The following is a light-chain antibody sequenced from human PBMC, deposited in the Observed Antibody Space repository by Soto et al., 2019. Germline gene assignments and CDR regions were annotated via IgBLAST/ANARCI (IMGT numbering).Light chain of an antibody. V-gene: IGLV2-14*01. CDR2: DVT. CDR3: TSDTSSSTLV. Sequence: QSALTQPASVSGSPGQSITISCTATSGDVGDYNYVSWYQQHPDKPTNLMIYDVTDRPSGVSTRFSGSKSGNTASLTISGLQAEDEADYYCTSDTSSSTLVFGGGTQLTVL. CDR1: SGDVGDYNY. J-gene: IGLJ2*01.